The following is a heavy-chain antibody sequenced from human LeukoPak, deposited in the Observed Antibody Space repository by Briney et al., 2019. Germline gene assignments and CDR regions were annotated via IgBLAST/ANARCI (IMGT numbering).Heavy chain of an antibody. V-gene: IGHV4-59*01. CDR1: GGSISSYY. Sequence: SETLSLTCTVSGGSISSYYWSWIRQPPAKGLEWFGYIYYSGSTNYNPSLKSRVTISVDTSKNQFSLKLSSVTAADTAVYYCASSRHNYYDSSPSGYWGQGTLVTVSS. CDR3: ASSRHNYYDSSPSGY. J-gene: IGHJ4*02. D-gene: IGHD3-22*01. CDR2: IYYSGST.